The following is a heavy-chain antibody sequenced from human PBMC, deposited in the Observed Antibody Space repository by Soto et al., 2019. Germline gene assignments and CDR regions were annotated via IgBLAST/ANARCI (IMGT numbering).Heavy chain of an antibody. V-gene: IGHV1-2*02. CDR2: VNPNSGET. CDR3: ARRQMWQQLVRDYGMDV. D-gene: IGHD6-13*01. Sequence: GASVKGSCTTYRYTFTGCYIHWGRQAPAQGPEWMGWVNPNSGETNYVQKFQGRVTMTGDTSISTAYMELTRLSSDDTAIYYCARRQMWQQLVRDYGMDVWGQGTTVTVSS. J-gene: IGHJ6*02. CDR1: RYTFTGCY.